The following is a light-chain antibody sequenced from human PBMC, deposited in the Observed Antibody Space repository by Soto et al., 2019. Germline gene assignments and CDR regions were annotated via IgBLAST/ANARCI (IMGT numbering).Light chain of an antibody. V-gene: IGKV1-39*01. CDR2: AAS. CDR1: QSISSY. J-gene: IGKJ5*01. Sequence: DIQMTQSTSSLSAYVGDRVAITCRASQSISSYLNWYLQKKGKAPKILIYAASSLQSGVPSRFSGSGSWTDFTLTISSLQPEDVETDYCQQSYSNPITFGQGTRLEIK. CDR3: QQSYSNPIT.